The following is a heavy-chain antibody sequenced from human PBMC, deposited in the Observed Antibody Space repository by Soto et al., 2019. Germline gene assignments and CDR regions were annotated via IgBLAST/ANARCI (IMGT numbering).Heavy chain of an antibody. CDR1: GFTSDEHS. V-gene: IGHV3-9*02. D-gene: IGHD6-19*01. Sequence: GGSLRLSCAASGFTSDEHSMHWVRQVPGKGLEWVSGINWNNDVIGYADSVKGRFTVSRDNAKNSLYLQMNSLKPEDTALYYCAQGSRRGWMVGGYWGQGTLVTVSS. CDR3: AQGSRRGWMVGGY. J-gene: IGHJ4*01. CDR2: INWNNDVI.